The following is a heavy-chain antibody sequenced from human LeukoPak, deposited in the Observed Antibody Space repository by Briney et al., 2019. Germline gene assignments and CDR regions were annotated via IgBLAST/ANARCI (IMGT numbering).Heavy chain of an antibody. Sequence: GASVKVSCKASGYTFTSYDINWVRQATGQGLEWMGWMNPNSGNTGYAQKFQGRVTMTRNTSISTAYTELSSLRSEDTAVYYCARRTLWFGADGMDVWGQGTTVTVSS. CDR2: MNPNSGNT. CDR1: GYTFTSYD. J-gene: IGHJ6*02. V-gene: IGHV1-8*01. CDR3: ARRTLWFGADGMDV. D-gene: IGHD3-10*01.